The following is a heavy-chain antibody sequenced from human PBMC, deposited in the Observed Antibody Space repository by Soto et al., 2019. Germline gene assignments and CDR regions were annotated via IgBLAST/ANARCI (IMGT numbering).Heavy chain of an antibody. J-gene: IGHJ4*02. D-gene: IGHD3-22*01. V-gene: IGHV3-74*01. CDR1: GFTLSSYW. CDR3: AKDSGYFGSNSAGNLDY. Sequence: PGGSLRLSCAASGFTLSSYWMHWVRQAPGKGLVWVSRINSDGSRTSYADSAKGRFTISRDNAKNTVYLQMNSLRAEDTAVYYCAKDSGYFGSNSAGNLDYWGQGAXVTVSS. CDR2: INSDGSRT.